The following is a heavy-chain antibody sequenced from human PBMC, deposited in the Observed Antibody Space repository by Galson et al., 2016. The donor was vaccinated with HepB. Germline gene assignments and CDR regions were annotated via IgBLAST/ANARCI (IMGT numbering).Heavy chain of an antibody. CDR2: IRGTGVTT. CDR3: AKATPYYDVLTGFFVYYSDY. D-gene: IGHD3-9*01. CDR1: GFTFSDYA. Sequence: SLRLSCAASGFTFSDYAMGWVRQAPGKGLQWVSTIRGTGVTTHYADSVKGRFTISRDNSKNTLYLQMSSLRAEDTAMYYCAKATPYYDVLTGFFVYYSDYWGHGTLVTVSS. V-gene: IGHV3-23*01. J-gene: IGHJ4*01.